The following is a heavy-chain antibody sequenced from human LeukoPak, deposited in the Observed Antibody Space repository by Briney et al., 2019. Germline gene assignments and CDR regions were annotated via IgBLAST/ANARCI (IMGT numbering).Heavy chain of an antibody. V-gene: IGHV5-51*01. J-gene: IGHJ3*02. CDR1: GYSFTSYW. Sequence: GESLKISCKGSGYSFTSYWIGWVRQMPGKGLEWMGIIYPGDSDTRYSPSFQGQVTISADKSISTAYLQWSSLKASDTAMYYCASSWVGIHCSSTSCYAGTFDIWGQGTMVTASS. D-gene: IGHD2-2*01. CDR2: IYPGDSDT. CDR3: ASSWVGIHCSSTSCYAGTFDI.